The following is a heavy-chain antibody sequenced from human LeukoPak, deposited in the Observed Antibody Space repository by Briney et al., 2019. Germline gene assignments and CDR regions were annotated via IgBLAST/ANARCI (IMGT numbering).Heavy chain of an antibody. V-gene: IGHV1-8*01. CDR2: MNTNSGNT. Sequence: ASVKVSCKASGSTFTSYDINWVRQATGQGLEWKGWMNTNSGNTGYAQKFQGRVTMTRNTSISTACMELSSLRSEDTAVYYCARDSSGWYHWFDPWGQGTLVTVSS. J-gene: IGHJ5*02. CDR3: ARDSSGWYHWFDP. D-gene: IGHD6-19*01. CDR1: GSTFTSYD.